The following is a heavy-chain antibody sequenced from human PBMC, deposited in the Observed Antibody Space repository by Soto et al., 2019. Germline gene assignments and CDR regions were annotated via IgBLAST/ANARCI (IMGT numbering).Heavy chain of an antibody. CDR3: ARTPGYTDRNYFDY. V-gene: IGHV1-46*01. Sequence: GASVKVSCKASGYTVTSYYMHWVLQAPGQGLEWMGIINPSGGSTTYAQKFQGRLTMTRDTSTSTVYMELSSLRSEDTAMYYCARTPGYTDRNYFDYWGQGTLVTVSS. CDR2: INPSGGST. D-gene: IGHD2-2*02. CDR1: GYTVTSYY. J-gene: IGHJ4*02.